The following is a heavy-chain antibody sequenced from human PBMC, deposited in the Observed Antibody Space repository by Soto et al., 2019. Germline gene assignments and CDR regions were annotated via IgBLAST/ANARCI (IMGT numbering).Heavy chain of an antibody. CDR3: ARRERYYGSPGWFDP. CDR1: GGSISSFTYY. D-gene: IGHD3-10*01. V-gene: IGHV4-39*01. J-gene: IGHJ5*02. Sequence: SETLSLTCSVSGGSISSFTYYWGWIRQPPGKGLEWIGTVYYNENTYYNPSLKSRVTITVDTAKNQFSLNLRSVTAADTAMYFCARRERYYGSPGWFDPWGAGTVVTVS. CDR2: VYYNENT.